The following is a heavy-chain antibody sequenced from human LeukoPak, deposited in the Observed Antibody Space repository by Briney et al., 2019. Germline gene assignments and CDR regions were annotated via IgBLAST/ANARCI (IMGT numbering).Heavy chain of an antibody. J-gene: IGHJ6*02. Sequence: PGRSLRLSCTASGFTFSSYPMHWVRQAPGKGLEWVACISYDVSNKFYADSVKGRFTISRDNSKNTLYLQINSLRGENTAVYYCARLWAPIPGSYGMDVWGQGTTVTVSS. CDR2: ISYDVSNK. CDR3: ARLWAPIPGSYGMDV. CDR1: GFTFSSYP. V-gene: IGHV3-30*04. D-gene: IGHD1-14*01.